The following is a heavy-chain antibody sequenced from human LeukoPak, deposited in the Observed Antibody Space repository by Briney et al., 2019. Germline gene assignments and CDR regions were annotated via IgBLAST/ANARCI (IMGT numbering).Heavy chain of an antibody. Sequence: SETLSLTCTVSGGSISSGGYFWNWIRQLPGKGLEWIGYIYSSGSTYNPSLKSRVIISLDTSKNQFSLKLNSVTAADTAVYYCARGGKETAMVTSWGQGTLVTVSS. V-gene: IGHV4-31*03. CDR1: GGSISSGGYF. D-gene: IGHD5-18*01. CDR2: IYSSGST. CDR3: ARGGKETAMVTS. J-gene: IGHJ4*02.